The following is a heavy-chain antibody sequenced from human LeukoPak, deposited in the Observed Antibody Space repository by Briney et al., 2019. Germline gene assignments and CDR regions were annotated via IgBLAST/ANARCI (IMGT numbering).Heavy chain of an antibody. CDR1: GFTFSSYA. J-gene: IGHJ5*02. Sequence: GGSVRLSCAASGFTFSSYAMSWVRQAPGKGLEWVSAISGSGGSTYYADSVKGRFAISRDNSKNTLYLQMNSLRAEDTAVYYCAKVAYSGSYYLWGQGTLVTGSS. V-gene: IGHV3-23*01. CDR2: ISGSGGST. CDR3: AKVAYSGSYYL. D-gene: IGHD1-26*01.